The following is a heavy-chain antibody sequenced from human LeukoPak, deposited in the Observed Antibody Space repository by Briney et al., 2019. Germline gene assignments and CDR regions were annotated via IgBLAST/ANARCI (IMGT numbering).Heavy chain of an antibody. CDR1: GGSISSYY. J-gene: IGHJ6*03. D-gene: IGHD3-3*01. Sequence: SETLSLTCTVSGGSISSYYWSWIRQPAGKGLEWIGRIYTSGSTNYNPSLKSRVTMSVDTSKNQFSLKLSSVTAADTAVYYCARVVLDYDFWSGYPNPCYYYMDVWGKGTTVTVSS. CDR3: ARVVLDYDFWSGYPNPCYYYMDV. V-gene: IGHV4-4*07. CDR2: IYTSGST.